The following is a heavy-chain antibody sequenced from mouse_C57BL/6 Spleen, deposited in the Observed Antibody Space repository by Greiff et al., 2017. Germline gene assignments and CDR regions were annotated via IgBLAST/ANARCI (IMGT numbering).Heavy chain of an antibody. V-gene: IGHV5-17*01. J-gene: IGHJ3*01. CDR2: ISSGSSTI. CDR3: ARPGSYGSSYQFAY. D-gene: IGHD1-1*01. CDR1: GFTFSDYG. Sequence: EVKLMESGGGLVKPGGSLKLSCAASGFTFSDYGMHWVRQAPEKGLEWVAYISSGSSTIYYADTVKGRFTISRDNAKNTLFLQMTSLRSEDTAMYYCARPGSYGSSYQFAYWGQGTLVTVSA.